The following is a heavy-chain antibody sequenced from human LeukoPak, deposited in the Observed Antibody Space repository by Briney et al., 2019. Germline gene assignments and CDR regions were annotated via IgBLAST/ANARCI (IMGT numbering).Heavy chain of an antibody. D-gene: IGHD2/OR15-2a*01. CDR1: GFTFSSYS. J-gene: IGHJ4*02. CDR3: ASSMGLGYFDY. Sequence: GGSLRLSCAASGFTFSSYSMNWVRQAPGRGLEWVSSISSSSSYIYYADSVKGRFTISRDNAKNSLYLQMNSLRAEDTAVYYCASSMGLGYFDYWGQGTLVTVSS. CDR2: ISSSSSYI. V-gene: IGHV3-21*01.